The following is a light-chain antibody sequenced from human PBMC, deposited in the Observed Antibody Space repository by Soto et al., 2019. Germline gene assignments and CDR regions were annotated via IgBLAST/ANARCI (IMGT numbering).Light chain of an antibody. CDR2: VNSDGSN. CDR1: SGHSSYA. Sequence: QAVVCQSPSASASLGASVKLTCTLDSGHSSYAIAWHQQQPEKGPRFLMKVNSDGSNNKGDGIPDRFSGSSSGAERYLTISSPQSEDEADYYCQTWGTGIRVFGGGTKLTVL. CDR3: QTWGTGIRV. V-gene: IGLV4-69*01. J-gene: IGLJ3*02.